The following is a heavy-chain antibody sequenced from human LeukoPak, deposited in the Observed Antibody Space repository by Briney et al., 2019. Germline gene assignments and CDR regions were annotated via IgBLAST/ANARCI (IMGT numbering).Heavy chain of an antibody. J-gene: IGHJ3*02. CDR1: GGSISSYF. Sequence: SETLSLTCTVSGGSISSYFWSWIRQPPGQGLEYIGYIYYSGRTNYNPPLMSRVTMSVDTSKNQFSLRLSSVTAADTAVYYCARFDSSGYRAFDMWGQGTMVTVSS. V-gene: IGHV4-59*01. CDR3: ARFDSSGYRAFDM. CDR2: IYYSGRT. D-gene: IGHD3-22*01.